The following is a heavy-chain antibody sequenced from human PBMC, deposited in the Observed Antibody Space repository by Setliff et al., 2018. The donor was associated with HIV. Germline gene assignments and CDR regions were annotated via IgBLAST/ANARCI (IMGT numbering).Heavy chain of an antibody. D-gene: IGHD2-21*01. CDR3: VRAKWGLPFDY. CDR2: IHYSGST. Sequence: SETLSLTCTVSGGSISSPYWSWIRQPPGKGLEWIGYIHYSGSTNYNPSLKTRVTISLDTSRNQFSLRLNSVTAADTAVYYCVRAKWGLPFDYWGRGTLVTVSS. J-gene: IGHJ4*02. V-gene: IGHV4-59*11. CDR1: GGSISSPY.